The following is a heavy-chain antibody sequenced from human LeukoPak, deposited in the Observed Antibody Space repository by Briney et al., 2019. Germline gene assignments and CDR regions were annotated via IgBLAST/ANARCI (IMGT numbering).Heavy chain of an antibody. J-gene: IGHJ5*02. CDR1: GGSISSGDYY. Sequence: PPETLSLTCTVSGGSISSGDYYWSWIRQPPGKGLEWIGYIYYSGSTYYNPSLKSRVTISVDTSKNQFSLKLSSVTAADTAVYYCARYYGSLNWFDPWGQGTLVTVSS. V-gene: IGHV4-30-4*01. CDR3: ARYYGSLNWFDP. D-gene: IGHD3-10*01. CDR2: IYYSGST.